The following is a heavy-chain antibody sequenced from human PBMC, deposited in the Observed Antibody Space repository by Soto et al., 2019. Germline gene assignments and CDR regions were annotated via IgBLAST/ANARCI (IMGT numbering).Heavy chain of an antibody. D-gene: IGHD3-10*01. CDR3: ARGYGSGASTMWIFDY. J-gene: IGHJ4*02. CDR2: IIPILGIA. CDR1: GGTFSSYT. Sequence: SVKVSCKASGGTFSSYTISWVRQAPGQGLEWMGRIIPILGIANYAQKFQGRVTITADKSTSTAYMELSSLRSEDTAVYYCARGYGSGASTMWIFDYWGQGTLVTVSS. V-gene: IGHV1-69*02.